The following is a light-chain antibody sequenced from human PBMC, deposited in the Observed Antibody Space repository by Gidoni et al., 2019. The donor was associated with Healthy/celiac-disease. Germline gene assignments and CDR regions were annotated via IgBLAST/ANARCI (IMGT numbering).Light chain of an antibody. CDR1: QSVSSSY. CDR2: GAS. J-gene: IGKJ1*01. V-gene: IGKV3-20*01. CDR3: QQYGSSPPRT. Sequence: EMVLTQSPGTLSLSPGERATLSCRASQSVSSSYLAWYQQKPGQAPRLLIYGASSRATGIPDRFSGSGSGTDFTLTISRLEPGDFAVYYCQQYGSSPPRTFGQGTKVEIK.